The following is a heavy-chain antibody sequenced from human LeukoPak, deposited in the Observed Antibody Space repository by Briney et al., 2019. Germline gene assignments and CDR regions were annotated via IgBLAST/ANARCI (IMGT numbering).Heavy chain of an antibody. Sequence: GESLKISCKVFGYSFTNYWIGWVRQMPGKGLEWMGVIYPRDSDTRYSPSFQGQVTISADKSISTAYLQWSSLKASDTAMYYCARHGPYYVIHWGQGTLVTVSS. CDR1: GYSFTNYW. CDR3: ARHGPYYVIH. D-gene: IGHD3-10*02. V-gene: IGHV5-51*01. J-gene: IGHJ4*02. CDR2: IYPRDSDT.